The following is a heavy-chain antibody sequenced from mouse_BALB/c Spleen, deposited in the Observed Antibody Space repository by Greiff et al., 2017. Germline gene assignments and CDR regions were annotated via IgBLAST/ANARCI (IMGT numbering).Heavy chain of an antibody. J-gene: IGHJ4*01. V-gene: IGHV2-2*02. D-gene: IGHD1-2*01. CDR1: GFSFTSYG. Sequence: VQLQQSGPGLVQPSQTLSITCTVSGFSFTSYGVHWVRQSPGKGLEWLGVIWSGGSTDYNAAFISRLSISKDNAKSQVFFKMNRLQANDTAIYYCASLTTAGAMDYWGQGTSVTVSA. CDR3: ASLTTAGAMDY. CDR2: IWSGGST.